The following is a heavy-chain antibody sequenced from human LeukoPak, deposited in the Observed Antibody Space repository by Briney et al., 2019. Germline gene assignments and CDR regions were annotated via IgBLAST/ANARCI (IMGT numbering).Heavy chain of an antibody. CDR3: ARDRGIAVAGLDY. D-gene: IGHD6-19*01. Sequence: PGRSLRLSCTASGFTFSSYDMHWVRQAPGKGLQWMAVIWYDGSYKYYADSVKGRFTISRDNSKNTLYLQMNSLRAEDTAVYYCARDRGIAVAGLDYWGQGTLVTVSS. V-gene: IGHV3-33*01. CDR2: IWYDGSYK. J-gene: IGHJ4*02. CDR1: GFTFSSYD.